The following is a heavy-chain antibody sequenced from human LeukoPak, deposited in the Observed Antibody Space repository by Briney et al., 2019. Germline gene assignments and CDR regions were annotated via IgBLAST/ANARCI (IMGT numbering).Heavy chain of an antibody. D-gene: IGHD6-13*01. J-gene: IGHJ3*02. V-gene: IGHV4-59*08. CDR2: VYYSGSI. Sequence: SETLSLTCTASGGFINDYYWNWIRQPPGQGLEWIGYVYYSGSINYNPSLRSRVTISVDTSKNQFSLRLNYVTDADTALYYCARRRRIEAVGSRGDAFDIWGQGTMVTVSS. CDR1: GGFINDYY. CDR3: ARRRRIEAVGSRGDAFDI.